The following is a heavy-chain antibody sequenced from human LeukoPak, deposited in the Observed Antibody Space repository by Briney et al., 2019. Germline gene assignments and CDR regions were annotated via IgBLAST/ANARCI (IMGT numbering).Heavy chain of an antibody. CDR2: ISSSSGTI. CDR1: GFTFNTYS. V-gene: IGHV3-48*04. CDR3: ARGRDLFDS. Sequence: GGSLRLSCVASGFTFNTYSMNWFRQAPGKGLEWITYISSSSGTIYYADSVKGRFTISRDNAKNSLYLQMNSLRAEDTAVYYCARGRDLFDSWGQGTLVIVSS. J-gene: IGHJ4*02.